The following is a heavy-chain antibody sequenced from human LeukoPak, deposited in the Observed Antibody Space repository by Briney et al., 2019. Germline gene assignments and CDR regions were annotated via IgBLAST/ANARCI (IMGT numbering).Heavy chain of an antibody. J-gene: IGHJ4*02. V-gene: IGHV4-59*08. D-gene: IGHD3-22*01. CDR2: IYYSGST. Sequence: SETLSLTCTVSGGSISSYYWSWIRQPPGKGLEWIGYIYYSGSTNYNPSLKSRVTISVDTSKNQFSLKLSSVTAADTAVYYCAGDYYDSSGYEIWGQGTLVTVSS. CDR3: AGDYYDSSGYEI. CDR1: GGSISSYY.